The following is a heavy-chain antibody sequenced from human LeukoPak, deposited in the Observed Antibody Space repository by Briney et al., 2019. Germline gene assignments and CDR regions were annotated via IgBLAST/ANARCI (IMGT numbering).Heavy chain of an antibody. Sequence: SETLSLTCTVSGGSIISSSYYWGWIRQPPGKGLEWIGSIYYSGSTYYNPSLKSRVTISVDTSKNQFSLKLSSVTATDTAVYYCASVGSSGYRRDYWGQGTLVTVSS. CDR1: GGSIISSSYY. CDR3: ASVGSSGYRRDY. J-gene: IGHJ4*02. V-gene: IGHV4-39*01. D-gene: IGHD3-22*01. CDR2: IYYSGST.